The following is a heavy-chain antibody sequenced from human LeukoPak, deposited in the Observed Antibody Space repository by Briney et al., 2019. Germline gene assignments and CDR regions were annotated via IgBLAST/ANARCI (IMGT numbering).Heavy chain of an antibody. J-gene: IGHJ4*02. Sequence: GGSLRLSCAVSGFTFSSYTMSWVRQAPGKGLEWVSTIYGSGGSTYYADAVKGRFTISRDNSKNTLYLQMNSLRVEDTAVYYCAKSERISMILVIIAPFDYWGQGTLVTVSS. V-gene: IGHV3-23*01. D-gene: IGHD3-22*01. CDR1: GFTFSSYT. CDR3: AKSERISMILVIIAPFDY. CDR2: IYGSGGST.